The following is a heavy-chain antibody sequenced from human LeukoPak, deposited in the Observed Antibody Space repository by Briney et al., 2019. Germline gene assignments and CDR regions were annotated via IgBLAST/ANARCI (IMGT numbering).Heavy chain of an antibody. CDR2: ISSSGSTI. J-gene: IGHJ4*02. V-gene: IGHV3-11*04. Sequence: PGGSLRLSCAASGFTFSDYYMSWIRQAPGKGLEWVSYISSSGSTIYYADSVKGRFTISRDNAKNSLYLQMNSLRAEDTAVYYCARVTIDSSRTGAPPDYWGQGTLVTVSS. D-gene: IGHD6-13*01. CDR3: ARVTIDSSRTGAPPDY. CDR1: GFTFSDYY.